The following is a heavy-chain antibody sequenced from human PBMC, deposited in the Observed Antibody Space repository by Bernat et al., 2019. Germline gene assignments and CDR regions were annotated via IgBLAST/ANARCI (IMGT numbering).Heavy chain of an antibody. V-gene: IGHV3-73*01. CDR2: IRSKANSYAT. CDR1: GFTFSGSA. CDR3: TRHETSADYYCYGMDV. Sequence: EVQLVESGGGLVQPGGSLKLSCAASGFTFSGSAMHWVRQASGNGLEWVGRIRSKANSYATAYAASVKGRFTISRDESKNTAYLQMYSLKTEDTGVYYCTRHETSADYYCYGMDVWGRGTRVT. J-gene: IGHJ6*02.